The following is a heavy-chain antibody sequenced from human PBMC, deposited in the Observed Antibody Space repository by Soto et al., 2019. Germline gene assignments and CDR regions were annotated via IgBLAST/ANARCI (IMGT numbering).Heavy chain of an antibody. V-gene: IGHV4-30-4*01. Sequence: TLSLPFTVSGGSIRSDDYYWSLIRQPPGKGLEWIGYIYYSGSTYYNPSLKSRVTISVDTSKNQFSLKLRSVTAADTAVYYCARVFPAAMFDYWGQGTLVTVSS. D-gene: IGHD2-2*01. CDR1: GGSIRSDDYY. J-gene: IGHJ4*02. CDR3: ARVFPAAMFDY. CDR2: IYYSGST.